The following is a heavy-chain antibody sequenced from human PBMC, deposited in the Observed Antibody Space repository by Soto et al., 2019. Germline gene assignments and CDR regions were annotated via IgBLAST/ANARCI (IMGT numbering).Heavy chain of an antibody. V-gene: IGHV4-34*01. CDR3: ATSFWFGTQPEI. D-gene: IGHD3-10*01. CDR2: ISPSGTT. J-gene: IGHJ1*01. CDR1: GGSFSENY. Sequence: QVHLEQWGAGLLKPSETLSLSCGVSGGSFSENYWTWFRQPPGKGLEWIGEISPSGTTKYVPSLKSRVTIPKDTSKNQFSLKVTSVTAADTAVYFCATSFWFGTQPEIWGQGTLVTVSS.